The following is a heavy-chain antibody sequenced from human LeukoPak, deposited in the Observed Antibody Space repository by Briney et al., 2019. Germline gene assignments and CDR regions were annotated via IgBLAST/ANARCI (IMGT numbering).Heavy chain of an antibody. Sequence: ASVKVSCKASGYSFTGYYIHWVRQAPGQGLEWMGWINANSGGTKHAQKFQGRVTMTRDMSISTAYMELSRLTSDDTAVYYCARPFYDILTGYYSVDLDYWGQGTLVTVSS. CDR3: ARPFYDILTGYYSVDLDY. D-gene: IGHD3-9*01. V-gene: IGHV1-2*02. CDR2: INANSGGT. CDR1: GYSFTGYY. J-gene: IGHJ4*02.